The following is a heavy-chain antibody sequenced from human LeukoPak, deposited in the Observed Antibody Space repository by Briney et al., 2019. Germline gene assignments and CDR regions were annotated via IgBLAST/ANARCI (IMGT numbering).Heavy chain of an antibody. CDR1: GGSISSYY. V-gene: IGHV4-59*01. CDR3: ARSYYNDSSVYFLGP. Sequence: SETLSLTCTVSGGSISSYYWSWIRQPPGKGLEWIGYIYYSGSTNYNPSLKSRVTISVDTSKNQFSMKLSSVTAADTAVYYCARSYYNDSSVYFLGPGGQGPLVTVPS. D-gene: IGHD3-22*01. CDR2: IYYSGST. J-gene: IGHJ5*02.